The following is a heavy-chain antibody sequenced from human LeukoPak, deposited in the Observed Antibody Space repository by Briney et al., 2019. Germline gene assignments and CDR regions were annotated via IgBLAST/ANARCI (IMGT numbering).Heavy chain of an antibody. CDR1: GGTFSSYA. J-gene: IGHJ6*03. Sequence: SVKVSCKASGGTFSSYAISWVRQAPGQGLEWMGGIIPIFGTANYAQKFQGRVTITADKSTSTAYMELSSLRSEDTAVYYCATGPGTYYYYYMDVWGKGTTVTVSS. CDR2: IIPIFGTA. D-gene: IGHD3-10*01. V-gene: IGHV1-69*06. CDR3: ATGPGTYYYYYMDV.